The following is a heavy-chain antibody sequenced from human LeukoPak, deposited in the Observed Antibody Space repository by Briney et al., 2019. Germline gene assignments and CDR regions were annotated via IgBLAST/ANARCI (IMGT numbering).Heavy chain of an antibody. CDR2: ISAYNGNT. CDR1: GYTFTSYG. D-gene: IGHD5-12*01. J-gene: IGHJ4*02. Sequence: ASVKVSCKASGYTFTSYGISWVRQAPGQGLEWMGWISAYNGNTNYAQKLQGRVTMTEDTSTDTAYMELSSLRSEDTAVYYCAARPSLGGYSGYDPFDYWGQGTLVTVSS. V-gene: IGHV1-18*01. CDR3: AARPSLGGYSGYDPFDY.